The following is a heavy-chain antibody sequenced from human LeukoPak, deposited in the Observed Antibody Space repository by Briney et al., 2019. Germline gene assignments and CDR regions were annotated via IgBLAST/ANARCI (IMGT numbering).Heavy chain of an antibody. Sequence: ASPKLSCKASGYTFTGYGISCVRHSPGQRLGWIRWISAYNGSTNYTQKLQGRVTMTTDTSKSTAYLELRSLRSHENPVYYCARGGYRGLFEYSGQGALVTVCS. CDR2: ISAYNGST. J-gene: IGHJ4*02. D-gene: IGHD5-12*01. CDR1: GYTFTGYG. CDR3: ARGGYRGLFEY. V-gene: IGHV1-18*04.